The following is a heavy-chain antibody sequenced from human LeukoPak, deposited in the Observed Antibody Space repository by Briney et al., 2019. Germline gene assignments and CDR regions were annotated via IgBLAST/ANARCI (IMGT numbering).Heavy chain of an antibody. V-gene: IGHV4-4*07. J-gene: IGHJ6*02. D-gene: IGHD2-2*01. CDR3: ARMEVVPAAMNGYYYYYGMDV. Sequence: SETLSLTCTVSGGSMSSDSWSWIRQSAGKKLEWIGHIFAASGSTNYNPSLRSRVTMSVDTSKNQLSLQLRSVTAADTAVYYCARMEVVPAAMNGYYYYYGMDVWGQGTTVTVSS. CDR2: IFAASGST. CDR1: GGSMSSDS.